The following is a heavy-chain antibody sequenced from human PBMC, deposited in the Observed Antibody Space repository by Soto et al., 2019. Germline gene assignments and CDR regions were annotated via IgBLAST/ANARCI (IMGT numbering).Heavy chain of an antibody. CDR1: GGSFSGHY. V-gene: IGHV4-34*01. D-gene: IGHD4-17*01. Sequence: QVLLQQWGAGLLKASETQSLTCAVDGGSFSGHYWNWIRQSPGRGLEWIGEMNHSGSANYNPSLESRVTISVDTSKNQFSLKVNSVTAADSAVYYCTRGGYGDYVDFDFWSQGTPVTVSS. CDR2: MNHSGSA. J-gene: IGHJ4*02. CDR3: TRGGYGDYVDFDF.